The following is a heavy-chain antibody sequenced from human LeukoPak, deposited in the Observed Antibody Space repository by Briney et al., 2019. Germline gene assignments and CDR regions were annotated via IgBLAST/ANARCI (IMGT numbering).Heavy chain of an antibody. CDR2: IYTSGST. CDR3: AREGYSSGWDRFDY. J-gene: IGHJ4*02. D-gene: IGHD6-19*01. V-gene: IGHV4-61*02. CDR1: GGSISSGSYY. Sequence: SETLSLTCTVSGGSISSGSYYWSWIRQPAGKGLEWIGRIYTSGSTNYNPSLKSRVTMSVDTSKNQFSLKLSSVTAADTAVYYCAREGYSSGWDRFDYWGQGTLVTVSS.